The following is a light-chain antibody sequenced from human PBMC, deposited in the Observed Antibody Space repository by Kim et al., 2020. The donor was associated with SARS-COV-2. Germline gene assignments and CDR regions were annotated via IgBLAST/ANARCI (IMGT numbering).Light chain of an antibody. J-gene: IGKJ1*01. CDR3: QQYGSSAWT. Sequence: EIVLTQSPGTLSLSPGEIATLSCRASQSVSSSYLAWYQQKPGQAPRLLIYGASSRATGIPDRFSGSGSGTDFTLTISRLEPGDFAVYYCQQYGSSAWTFGQGTKVDIK. V-gene: IGKV3-20*01. CDR1: QSVSSSY. CDR2: GAS.